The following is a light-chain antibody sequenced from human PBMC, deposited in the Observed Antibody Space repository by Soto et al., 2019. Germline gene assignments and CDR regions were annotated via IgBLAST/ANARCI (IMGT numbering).Light chain of an antibody. Sequence: EIVMTQSPATLSVTQGERATLSCRASQSVDSKLAWYQQKPGQGPRLLIYGASSRATGIPARFSGSGSGTEFTLTISSLQSEDFAVYYCQHYSTWLWTFGQGTKVEIK. CDR3: QHYSTWLWT. V-gene: IGKV3-15*01. CDR1: QSVDSK. CDR2: GAS. J-gene: IGKJ1*01.